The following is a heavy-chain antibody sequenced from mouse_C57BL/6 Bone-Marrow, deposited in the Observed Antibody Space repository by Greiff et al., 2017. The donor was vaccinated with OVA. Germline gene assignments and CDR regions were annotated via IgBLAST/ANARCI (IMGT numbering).Heavy chain of an antibody. V-gene: IGHV5-15*01. J-gene: IGHJ1*03. CDR1: GFTFSDYG. CDR3: ARREGDYWYFDV. Sequence: EVQGMESGGGLVQPGGSLKLSCAASGFTFSDYGMAWVRQAPRKGPEWVAFISNLAYSIYYADTVTGRFTISRENAKNTLYLEMSSLRSEDTAMYYCARREGDYWYFDVWGTGTTVTVSS. CDR2: ISNLAYSI.